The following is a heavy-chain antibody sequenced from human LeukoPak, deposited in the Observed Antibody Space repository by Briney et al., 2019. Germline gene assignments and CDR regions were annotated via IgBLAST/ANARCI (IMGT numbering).Heavy chain of an antibody. V-gene: IGHV3-74*01. Sequence: PGGSLRLSCAASGFTFDDYAMHWVRQAPGKGLVWVSRINSDGSSTNYADSVKGRFTISRDNAKNTLYLQMNSLRGEDTAVYYCARGDYYFDCWGQGTLVTVSS. CDR1: GFTFDDYA. CDR2: INSDGSST. J-gene: IGHJ4*02. CDR3: ARGDYYFDC. D-gene: IGHD3/OR15-3a*01.